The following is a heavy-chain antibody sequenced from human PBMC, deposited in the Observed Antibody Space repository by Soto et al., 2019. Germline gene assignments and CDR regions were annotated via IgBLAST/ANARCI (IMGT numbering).Heavy chain of an antibody. CDR2: IFSNDER. CDR1: GFSLNNAGMG. V-gene: IGHV2-26*01. J-gene: IGHJ5*02. D-gene: IGHD2-15*01. Sequence: QVTLKESGPVLVKPTETLTLTCTVPGFSLNNAGMGVSWIRQPPGKALEWLAHIFSNDERRFSTSLKNRLTISKDTFNSQVVLIMTNMDPVDTATYYCAQTEDGGRSRTPAGWFDAWGQGTLVTVSS. CDR3: AQTEDGGRSRTPAGWFDA.